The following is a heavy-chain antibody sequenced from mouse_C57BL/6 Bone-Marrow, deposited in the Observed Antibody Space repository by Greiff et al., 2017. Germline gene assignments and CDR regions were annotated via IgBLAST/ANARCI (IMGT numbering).Heavy chain of an antibody. CDR2: FDPSDSYT. CDR1: GYTFTSYW. D-gene: IGHD1-1*01. Sequence: QVQLQQPGAELVKPGASVKLSCKASGYTFTSYWMQWVKQRPGQGLEWIGEFDPSDSYTNYNQKFKGKATLTVEKSSNTAYMQLSSLTSEDSSVYYCARSPSDYNASRTGFAYWGQGTLVTVSA. J-gene: IGHJ3*01. CDR3: ARSPSDYNASRTGFAY. V-gene: IGHV1-50*01.